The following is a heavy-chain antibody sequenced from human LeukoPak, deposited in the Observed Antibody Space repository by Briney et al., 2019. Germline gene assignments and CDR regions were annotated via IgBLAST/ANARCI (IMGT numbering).Heavy chain of an antibody. CDR2: IYYSGST. CDR1: GGSISSYY. J-gene: IGHJ6*02. Sequence: SETLSLTCTVSGGSISSYYWSWIRQPPGKGLEWIGYIYYSGSTYYNPSLKSRVTISVDTSKNQFSLKLSSVTAADTAVYYCARDSPRLAYGMDVWGQGTMVTVSS. CDR3: ARDSPRLAYGMDV. D-gene: IGHD5-24*01. V-gene: IGHV4-59*06.